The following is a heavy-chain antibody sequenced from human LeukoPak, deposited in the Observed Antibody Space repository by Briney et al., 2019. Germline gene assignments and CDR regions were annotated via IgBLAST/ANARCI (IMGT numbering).Heavy chain of an antibody. V-gene: IGHV4-34*01. CDR2: INHSGST. D-gene: IGHD5-18*01. J-gene: IGHJ4*02. Sequence: SETLSLTCAVYGGSFSGYYWSWIPQPPGKGLEWIGEINHSGSTNYNPSLKSRVTISVDTSKNQFSLKLSSVTAADTAVYYCASMSGYSYDDFDYWGQGTLVTVSS. CDR3: ASMSGYSYDDFDY. CDR1: GGSFSGYY.